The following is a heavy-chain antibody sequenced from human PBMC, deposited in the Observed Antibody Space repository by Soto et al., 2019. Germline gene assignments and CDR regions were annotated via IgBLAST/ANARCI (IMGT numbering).Heavy chain of an antibody. CDR2: ISYDGSNK. J-gene: IGHJ4*02. V-gene: IGHV3-30-3*01. D-gene: IGHD3-10*01. CDR1: GFTFSSYA. Sequence: PGGSLRLSCAASGFTFSSYAMHWVRQAPGKGLEWVAVISYDGSNKYYADSVKGRFTISRDNSKNTLYLQMNSLRAEDTAVYYCARDMDDDRDDDYWGQGTLLTVSS. CDR3: ARDMDDDRDDDY.